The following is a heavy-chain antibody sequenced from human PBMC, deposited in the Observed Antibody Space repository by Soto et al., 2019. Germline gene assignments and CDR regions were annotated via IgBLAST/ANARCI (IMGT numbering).Heavy chain of an antibody. CDR1: GFYISSGFCS. Sequence: SETLSLTCAFSGFYISSGFCSWRWIRQPPGKGLEWIGRIYTSGSTNYNPSLKSRVTMSVDTSKNQFSLKLSSVTAADTAVYYCARGQWLVQPGYYYYGMDVWGQGTTVNVSS. V-gene: IGHV4-61*02. CDR3: ARGQWLVQPGYYYYGMDV. J-gene: IGHJ6*02. D-gene: IGHD6-19*01. CDR2: IYTSGST.